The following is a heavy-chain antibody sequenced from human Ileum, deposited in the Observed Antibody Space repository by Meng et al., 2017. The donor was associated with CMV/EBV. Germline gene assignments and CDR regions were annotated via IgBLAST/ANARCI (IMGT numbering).Heavy chain of an antibody. Sequence: GGFSSISKWWSWVRQTPGKGLEWNAEIYHSGSTNFRPSLKRRVTVSVDKSKNRFSLKMISVTAADTAVYYCASREDGWLQSGGWFDPWGQGTLVTVSS. D-gene: IGHD5-24*01. CDR1: GGFSSISKW. CDR3: ASREDGWLQSGGWFDP. V-gene: IGHV4-4*02. CDR2: IYHSGST. J-gene: IGHJ5*02.